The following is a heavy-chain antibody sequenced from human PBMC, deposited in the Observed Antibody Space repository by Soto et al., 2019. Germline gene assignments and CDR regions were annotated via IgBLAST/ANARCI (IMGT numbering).Heavy chain of an antibody. CDR1: GGTFSSYA. CDR3: ARFADYGGNSGNYYYGMDV. CDR2: VIPIFGTA. J-gene: IGHJ6*02. D-gene: IGHD4-17*01. Sequence: SVKVSCKASGGTFSSYAISWVRQAPGQGLEWMGGVIPIFGTANYAQKFQGRVTITADESTSTAYMELSSLRSEDTAVYYCARFADYGGNSGNYYYGMDVWGQGTTVTVSS. V-gene: IGHV1-69*13.